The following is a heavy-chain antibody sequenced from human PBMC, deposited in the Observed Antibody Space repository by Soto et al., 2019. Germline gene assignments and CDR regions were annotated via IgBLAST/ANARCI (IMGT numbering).Heavy chain of an antibody. CDR1: GFTFSTYA. Sequence: GGSLRLSCAASGFTFSTYAVAWVRQSPGKGLEWVSSISASGGDTWYADSVKGRFTISRDNSKNTLYLQMNSLRVEDTAVYYCARRPTATASWGQGTLVTSPQ. D-gene: IGHD1-1*01. V-gene: IGHV3-23*01. CDR2: ISASGGDT. CDR3: ARRPTATAS. J-gene: IGHJ5*02.